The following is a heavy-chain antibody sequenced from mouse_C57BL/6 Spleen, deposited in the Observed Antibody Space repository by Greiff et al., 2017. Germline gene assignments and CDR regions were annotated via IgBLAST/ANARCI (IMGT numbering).Heavy chain of an antibody. CDR1: GYTFTSYW. D-gene: IGHD1-1*01. Sequence: QVQLQQSGAELVMPGASVKLSCKASGYTFTSYWMHWVKQRPGQGLEWIGEIDPSDSYTNYTQKFKGKSTLTVDKSSSTAYMQLSSLTSEDSAVXYCARAITTVVATRGFDYWGQGTTLTVSS. CDR3: ARAITTVVATRGFDY. J-gene: IGHJ2*01. V-gene: IGHV1-69*01. CDR2: IDPSDSYT.